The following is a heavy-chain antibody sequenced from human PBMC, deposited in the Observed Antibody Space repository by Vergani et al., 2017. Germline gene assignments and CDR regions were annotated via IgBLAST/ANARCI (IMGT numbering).Heavy chain of an antibody. CDR1: GGPFSSYA. D-gene: IGHD6-13*01. J-gene: IGHJ4*02. CDR3: ARARGVAEAGHLDY. CDR2: IIPIFGTA. V-gene: IGHV1-69*01. Sequence: QVQLVQSGAEVKKPGSSVKVSCKASGGPFSSYAISWVRQAPGQGLEWIGGIIPIFGTANYAQKFQGRVTITADESTSTAYMERSSLRSEDTAVYYCARARGVAEAGHLDYWGQGTLVTVSS.